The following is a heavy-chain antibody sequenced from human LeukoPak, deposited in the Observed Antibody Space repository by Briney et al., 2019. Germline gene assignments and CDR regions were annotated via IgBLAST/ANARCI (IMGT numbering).Heavy chain of an antibody. V-gene: IGHV4-4*07. CDR1: GGSISSYY. CDR2: IYTSGST. J-gene: IGHJ4*02. Sequence: MSSETLSLTCTVSGGSISSYYWSWIRQPAGKGLEWIGRIYTSGSTNYNPSLKSRVTMSVDTSKNQFSLKLSSVTAADTAVYYCARGRIQDDYVWGSYRASRNTFDYWGQGTLVTVSS. CDR3: ARGRIQDDYVWGSYRASRNTFDY. D-gene: IGHD3-16*02.